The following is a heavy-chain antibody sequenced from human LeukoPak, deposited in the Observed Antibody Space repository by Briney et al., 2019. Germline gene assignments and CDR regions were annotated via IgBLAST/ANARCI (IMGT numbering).Heavy chain of an antibody. CDR1: GFTFSHYG. J-gene: IGHJ4*02. Sequence: GGSLRLSCATSGFTFSHYGMHWVRQAPGRGLDWVAHIRYDESDKYYADSVKGRFTISRDNSKNTLYLQMNSLRAEDTAVYYCANIGDSLDYWGQGTLVTVSS. CDR3: ANIGDSLDY. D-gene: IGHD4-17*01. V-gene: IGHV3-30*02. CDR2: IRYDESDK.